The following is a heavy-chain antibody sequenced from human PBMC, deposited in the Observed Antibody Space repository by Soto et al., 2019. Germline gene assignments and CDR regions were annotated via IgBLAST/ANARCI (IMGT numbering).Heavy chain of an antibody. CDR1: GYTFTGYY. J-gene: IGHJ3*02. Sequence: ASVKVSCKASGYTFTGYYMHWVRQAPGQGLEWMGWINPNSGGTNYAQKFQGWVTMTRDASISTAYMELSRLRSDDTAVYYCALLRLGELSPDAFDIWGRGTMVTVSS. CDR2: INPNSGGT. D-gene: IGHD3-16*02. V-gene: IGHV1-2*04. CDR3: ALLRLGELSPDAFDI.